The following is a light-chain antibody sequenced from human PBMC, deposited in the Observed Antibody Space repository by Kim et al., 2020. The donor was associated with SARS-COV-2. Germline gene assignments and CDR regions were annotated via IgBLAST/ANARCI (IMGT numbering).Light chain of an antibody. CDR2: EDD. Sequence: FMLTQPLSVSESPRKTVTISCTRSSGSIDDNYVQWYQQRPGGVPTAVIYEDDQRPSGVSDRFSGSIDNSSNSASLTISGLKTEDEADYYCQSYNRSNVVFGGGTQLTVL. CDR3: QSYNRSNVV. J-gene: IGLJ2*01. V-gene: IGLV6-57*04. CDR1: SGSIDDNY.